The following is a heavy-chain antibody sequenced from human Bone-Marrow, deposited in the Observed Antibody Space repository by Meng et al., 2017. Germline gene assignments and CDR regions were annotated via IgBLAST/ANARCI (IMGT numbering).Heavy chain of an antibody. CDR2: IYHSGGT. J-gene: IGHJ4*02. D-gene: IGHD3-22*01. CDR3: ARDSTKYYYDSSGYYQQYFDY. V-gene: IGHV4-34*01. Sequence: SETLSLTCAVYGGSFSRYYWTWIRQPPGKGLEWIGEIYHSGGTNYNPSLKSRVSISVDTSKNQFSLKLSSVTAADTAVYYCARDSTKYYYDSSGYYQQYFDYWGQGTLVTVSS. CDR1: GGSFSRYY.